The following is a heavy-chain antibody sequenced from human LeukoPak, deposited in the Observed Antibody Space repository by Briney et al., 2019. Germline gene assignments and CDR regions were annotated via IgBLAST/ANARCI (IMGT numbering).Heavy chain of an antibody. D-gene: IGHD4-17*01. CDR3: ARFNGDYGFGY. CDR2: IYYSGST. J-gene: IGHJ4*02. Sequence: SETLSLTCTVSGGSISSYYWSWIRQPPGKGLEWIGYIYYSGSTNYNPSLKSRVTISVDTSKNQFSLKLSSVTAADTAVYYCARFNGDYGFGYWGQGTLVTVSS. V-gene: IGHV4-59*08. CDR1: GGSISSYY.